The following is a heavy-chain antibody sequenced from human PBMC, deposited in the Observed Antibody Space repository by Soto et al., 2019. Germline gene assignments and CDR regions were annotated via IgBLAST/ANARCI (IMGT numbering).Heavy chain of an antibody. V-gene: IGHV4-61*01. J-gene: IGHJ4*02. CDR2: IYYSGST. D-gene: IGHD3-10*01. CDR1: DGYISGGCYS. CDR3: ARAPRGNYGYPSYFDY. Sequence: PSETLCLTCAVADGYISGGCYSWSWIRQPPGKGLEWIGYIYYSGSTNYNPSLKSRVTISVDTSKNQFSLKLSSVTAADTAVYYCARAPRGNYGYPSYFDYWGQGTLVTVSS.